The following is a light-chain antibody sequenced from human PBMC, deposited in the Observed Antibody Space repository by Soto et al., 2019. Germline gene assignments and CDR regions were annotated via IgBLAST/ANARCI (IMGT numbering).Light chain of an antibody. CDR3: QHYGSLVLT. Sequence: EIVLTQSPGTLSLSPGERATLSCRASQSVSSSYLAWYQQKPGQAPRLLIYGASSRATGIPEWFSGSGSGTDFTLTISRLEPDDFAVYYCQHYGSLVLTFGGGTKVEIK. J-gene: IGKJ4*01. V-gene: IGKV3-20*01. CDR2: GAS. CDR1: QSVSSSY.